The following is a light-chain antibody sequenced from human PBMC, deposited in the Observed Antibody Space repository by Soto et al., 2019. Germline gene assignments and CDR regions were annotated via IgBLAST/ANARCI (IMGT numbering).Light chain of an antibody. J-gene: IGKJ1*01. CDR3: QHCGGSST. CDR2: GAS. CDR1: QSVSSGA. Sequence: EIVLTQSPGTLSLSRGERATLSCRASQSVSSGALAWYQQKPGQAPRLLIYGASTSATGISDRFSGSGSGTDFTLTSSRLEAEDFAVYYCQHCGGSSTFGQGTKVEIK. V-gene: IGKV3-20*01.